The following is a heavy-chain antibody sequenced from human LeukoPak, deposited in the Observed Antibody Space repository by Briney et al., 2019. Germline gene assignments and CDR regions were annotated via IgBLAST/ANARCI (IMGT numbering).Heavy chain of an antibody. J-gene: IGHJ4*02. Sequence: PGGSLRLSCAACGFTFSSYGMQWVRQAPGKGLEWVAVISYDGSNKYYADSVKGRFTFSRDISKNTLYLYLQMNSLRAEDTAVYYCARVGYYATIDYWGQGTLVTVSS. CDR1: GFTFSSYG. CDR3: ARVGYYATIDY. CDR2: ISYDGSNK. D-gene: IGHD3-10*01. V-gene: IGHV3-33*01.